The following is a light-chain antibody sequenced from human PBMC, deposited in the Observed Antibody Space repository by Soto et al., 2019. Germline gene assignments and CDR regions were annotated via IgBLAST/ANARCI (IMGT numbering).Light chain of an antibody. Sequence: QSVLTQPRSVSGSPGQSVTISCTGTSSDVGGYTYVSWYQQNAGKPPKLMIYDVTKRPSGVPDRFSGSKSGNTASLTISGLQAEDESDYYCCAYAGKYTFLFGAGTKVTVL. CDR3: CAYAGKYTFL. CDR2: DVT. V-gene: IGLV2-11*01. CDR1: SSDVGGYTY. J-gene: IGLJ2*01.